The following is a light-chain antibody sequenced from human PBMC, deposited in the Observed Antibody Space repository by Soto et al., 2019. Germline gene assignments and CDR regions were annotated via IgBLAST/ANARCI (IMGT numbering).Light chain of an antibody. V-gene: IGLV2-14*01. CDR3: TSYTSTSTYV. Sequence: QSVLTQPASVSGSPGQSITISCTGRRSDVGGYNFVSWYQQHPGKVPKLIIYEVTNRPSGVSNRFSGSKSGNTASLTISGLLAEDEADYYCTSYTSTSTYVFGTGTKLTVL. J-gene: IGLJ1*01. CDR1: RSDVGGYNF. CDR2: EVT.